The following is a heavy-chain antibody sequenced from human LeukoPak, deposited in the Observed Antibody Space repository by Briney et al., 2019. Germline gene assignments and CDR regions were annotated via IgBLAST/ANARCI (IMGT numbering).Heavy chain of an antibody. V-gene: IGHV4-34*01. J-gene: IGHJ5*02. CDR2: INHSGST. CDR1: GGSFSGYY. Sequence: SETLSLTCAVYGGSFSGYYWSWIRQPPGKGLEWIGEINHSGSTNYNPSPKSRVTISVDTSKNQFSLKLSSVTAADTAVYYCARDLGSSSWFERYNWFDPWGQGTLVTVSS. D-gene: IGHD6-13*01. CDR3: ARDLGSSSWFERYNWFDP.